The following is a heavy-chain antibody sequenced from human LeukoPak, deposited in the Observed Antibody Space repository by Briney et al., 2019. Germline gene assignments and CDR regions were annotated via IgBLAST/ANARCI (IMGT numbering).Heavy chain of an antibody. Sequence: RAGGSLRLSCAAAGFTLDDYGISWVRQAPGKGLEWVSGINWNGGSTGYADSVKGRFTISRDNAKNSLYLQMNSVRAEDTAVYYCPRERLYSTRLRNDYLGQGTLVTVSS. CDR2: INWNGGST. V-gene: IGHV3-20*04. CDR3: PRERLYSTRLRNDY. CDR1: GFTLDDYG. D-gene: IGHD2/OR15-2a*01. J-gene: IGHJ4*02.